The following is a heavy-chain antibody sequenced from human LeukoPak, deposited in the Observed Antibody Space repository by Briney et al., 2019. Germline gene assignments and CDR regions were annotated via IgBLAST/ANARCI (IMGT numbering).Heavy chain of an antibody. J-gene: IGHJ4*02. CDR1: GGSISSYF. D-gene: IGHD7-27*01. Sequence: SETLSLTCTVSGGSISSYFWSWIRQPPGKGLEWIGYIYYTGSTNYNPSLNSRLTISVDSSKNQFSLDLNSVTAADTAVYYCARLNNWGSDYYLDYWGQGTLVTVSS. CDR3: ARLNNWGSDYYLDY. V-gene: IGHV4-59*08. CDR2: IYYTGST.